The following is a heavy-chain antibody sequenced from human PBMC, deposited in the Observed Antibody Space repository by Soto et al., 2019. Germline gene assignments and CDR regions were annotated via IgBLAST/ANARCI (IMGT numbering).Heavy chain of an antibody. CDR2: IIPIFGPA. CDR3: ARDYYDSSGYDQVFDY. Sequence: AVKVPCMDSRWTFSSYAIRWVRQAPGQGLEWLGGIIPIFGPANYAQKFQDRVTITANKSTSTAYMELSSLRSEDTAVYYWARDYYDSSGYDQVFDYWGQGTLVTVSS. D-gene: IGHD3-22*01. V-gene: IGHV1-69*06. J-gene: IGHJ4*02. CDR1: RWTFSSYA.